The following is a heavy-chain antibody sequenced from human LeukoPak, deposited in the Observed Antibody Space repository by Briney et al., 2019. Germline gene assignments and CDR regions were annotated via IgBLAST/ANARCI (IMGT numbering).Heavy chain of an antibody. CDR1: GFTFSSYE. V-gene: IGHV3-30*04. Sequence: AGGSLRLSCAASGFTFSSYEMNWVRQAPGKGLEWVTFIQYDGSNKYYADSVKGRFTISRDNSKNTVYLQMNSLRTEDTAVYYCARSLTMVRAYDYWGQGTLVTVSS. J-gene: IGHJ4*02. CDR3: ARSLTMVRAYDY. D-gene: IGHD3-10*01. CDR2: IQYDGSNK.